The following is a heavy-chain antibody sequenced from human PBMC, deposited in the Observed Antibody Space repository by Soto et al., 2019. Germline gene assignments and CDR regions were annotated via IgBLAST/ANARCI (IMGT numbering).Heavy chain of an antibody. Sequence: SETLSLTCTVSGGSVSSGSYSWSWIRQPPGKGLEWIGYIYYSGTTSYNPSLKSRVTISVDTSKNQVSLKLSSVTAADTAVYYCASTPTYYDILTGWPQTRAFDYWGQGTLVTVSS. CDR1: GGSVSSGSYS. V-gene: IGHV4-61*01. J-gene: IGHJ4*02. CDR2: IYYSGTT. CDR3: ASTPTYYDILTGWPQTRAFDY. D-gene: IGHD3-9*01.